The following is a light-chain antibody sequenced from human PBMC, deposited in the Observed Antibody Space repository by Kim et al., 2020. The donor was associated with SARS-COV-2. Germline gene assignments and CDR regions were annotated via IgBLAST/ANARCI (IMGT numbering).Light chain of an antibody. J-gene: IGLJ2*01. V-gene: IGLV4-69*01. CDR2: LNSDGSH. CDR3: QTWDTGIRV. CDR1: RGNSSYA. Sequence: ASVKLTCTLSRGNSSYAIAWHQQQPEKGPRYLMKLNSDGSHSKGDGIPDRFSGSSSGAERYLTISSLQSEDEADYYCQTWDTGIRVFGGGTQLTVL.